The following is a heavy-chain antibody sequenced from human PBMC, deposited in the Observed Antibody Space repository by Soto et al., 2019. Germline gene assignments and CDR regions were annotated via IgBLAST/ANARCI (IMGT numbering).Heavy chain of an antibody. V-gene: IGHV3-66*01. J-gene: IGHJ4*02. D-gene: IGHD2-2*01. Sequence: EVQLVESGGGLVQPGESLRLSCAASEFSVSSNYISWVRQAPGKGLEWVSVIYASGSTYYTDSVRGRFTISRDNSKNILYLQMNSLRAEDTAVYHCARNPYCFTTGCYYTDYWGQGTLVTVSS. CDR1: EFSVSSNY. CDR2: IYASGST. CDR3: ARNPYCFTTGCYYTDY.